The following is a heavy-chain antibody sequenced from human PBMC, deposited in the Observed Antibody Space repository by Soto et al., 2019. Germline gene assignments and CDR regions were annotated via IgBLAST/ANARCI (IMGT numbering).Heavy chain of an antibody. D-gene: IGHD3-22*01. Sequence: GGSLRLSCAASGFTFSSYAMSWVRQAPGKGLEWVSAISGSGGSTYYADSVKGRFTISRDNSMNTLYLQMNSLRAEDTAVYYCAKSTYYDSSGPFDYWGQGTLVTVSS. CDR2: ISGSGGST. J-gene: IGHJ4*02. V-gene: IGHV3-23*01. CDR3: AKSTYYDSSGPFDY. CDR1: GFTFSSYA.